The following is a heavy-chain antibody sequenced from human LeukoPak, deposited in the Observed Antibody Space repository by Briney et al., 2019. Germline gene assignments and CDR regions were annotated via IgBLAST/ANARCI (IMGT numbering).Heavy chain of an antibody. Sequence: SETLSLTCTVSGGSISSSSYYWGWIRQPPGKGLEWVGSIYYSGSTYYNPSLKSRVTISVDTSKNQFSLKLSSVTAADTAVYYCASDYYGSGSRTGGMDFWGQGTTVTVSS. D-gene: IGHD3-10*01. CDR3: ASDYYGSGSRTGGMDF. J-gene: IGHJ6*02. CDR1: GGSISSSSYY. CDR2: IYYSGST. V-gene: IGHV4-39*01.